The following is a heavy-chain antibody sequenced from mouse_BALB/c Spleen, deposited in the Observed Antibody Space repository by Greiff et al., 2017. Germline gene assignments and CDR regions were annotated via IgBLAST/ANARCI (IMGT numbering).Heavy chain of an antibody. D-gene: IGHD2-1*01. CDR3: AREGAKNYNYAMDY. Sequence: QVQLKQSGAELMKPGASVKISCKATGYTFSSYWIEWVKQRPGHGLEWIGEILPGSGSTNYNEKFKGKATFTADTSSNTAYMQLSSLTSEDSAVYYCAREGAKNYNYAMDYWGQGTSVTVSS. CDR2: ILPGSGST. V-gene: IGHV1-9*01. CDR1: GYTFSSYW. J-gene: IGHJ4*01.